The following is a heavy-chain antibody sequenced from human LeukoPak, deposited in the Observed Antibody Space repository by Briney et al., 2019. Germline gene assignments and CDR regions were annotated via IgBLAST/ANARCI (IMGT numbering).Heavy chain of an antibody. CDR2: ISSSSSYI. Sequence: GGSLRLSCAASGFTFNSYSMNWVRQAPGKGLEWVSSISSSSSYIYYADSVKGRFTISRDNAKNSLYLQMNSLRAEDTAVYYCARDQNYGSDYDYWGQGTLVTVSS. V-gene: IGHV3-21*01. J-gene: IGHJ4*02. D-gene: IGHD3-10*01. CDR1: GFTFNSYS. CDR3: ARDQNYGSDYDY.